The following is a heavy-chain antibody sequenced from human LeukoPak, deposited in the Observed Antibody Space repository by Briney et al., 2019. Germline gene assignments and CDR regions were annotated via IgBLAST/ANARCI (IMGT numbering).Heavy chain of an antibody. Sequence: PGGSLRLSCAASGFTSSDYYMSWIRQPPGKGLEWIGEINHSGSTNYNPSLKSRVTISVDTSKNQFSLKLSSVTAADTAVYYCARGLHYYGSGSYYNAELDYWGQGTLVTVSS. CDR2: INHSGST. D-gene: IGHD3-10*01. J-gene: IGHJ4*02. CDR3: ARGLHYYGSGSYYNAELDY. V-gene: IGHV4-34*01. CDR1: GFTSSDYY.